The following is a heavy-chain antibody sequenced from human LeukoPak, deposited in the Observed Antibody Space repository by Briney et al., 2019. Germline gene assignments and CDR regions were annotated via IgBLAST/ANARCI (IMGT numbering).Heavy chain of an antibody. CDR1: GFTFSTYF. Sequence: QPGGSLRLSCAASGFTFSTYFMSWVRQAPGKGLEWLANIKGDGSEKYYVDSVKGRFTISRDNAKNSLFLQMDSLRAEDTAVYYCTRLEYDCIIGGDYWGQGALITVSP. D-gene: IGHD3-16*01. CDR3: TRLEYDCIIGGDY. V-gene: IGHV3-7*01. J-gene: IGHJ4*02. CDR2: IKGDGSEK.